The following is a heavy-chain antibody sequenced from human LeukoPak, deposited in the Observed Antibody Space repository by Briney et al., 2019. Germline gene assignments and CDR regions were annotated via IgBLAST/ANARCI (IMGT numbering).Heavy chain of an antibody. D-gene: IGHD4-17*01. CDR2: IYYSGST. J-gene: IGHJ6*02. CDR1: GGSISSYY. Sequence: SETLSLTCTVSGGSISSYYWSWIRQPPGKGLDWIGYIYYSGSTNYNPALKSRVTVSVDTSKNQFSLKLSSVTAADTAVYYCARHGPMTTGYYYGMDVWGQGTTVTVSS. CDR3: ARHGPMTTGYYYGMDV. V-gene: IGHV4-59*08.